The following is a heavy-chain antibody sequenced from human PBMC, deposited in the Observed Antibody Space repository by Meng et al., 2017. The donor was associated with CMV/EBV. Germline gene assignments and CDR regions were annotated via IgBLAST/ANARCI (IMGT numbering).Heavy chain of an antibody. D-gene: IGHD2-15*01. V-gene: IGHV4-4*07. CDR2: IYTSGNT. J-gene: IGHJ5*02. CDR3: ARSMVVAGDWFDP. Sequence: QGQLQDSGPGLAKPSETLSLSCPVSGGSISIYYWSWIRQPAGKGLEWIGRIYTSGNTNYNPSLKSRVTMSVDTSKNQFSLKLSSVTAADTAVYYCARSMVVAGDWFDPWGQGTLVTVSS. CDR1: GGSISIYY.